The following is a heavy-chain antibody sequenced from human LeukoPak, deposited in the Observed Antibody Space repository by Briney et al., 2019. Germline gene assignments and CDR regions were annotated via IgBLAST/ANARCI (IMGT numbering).Heavy chain of an antibody. Sequence: GGSLRLSCAASGFTFSSYEMNWVRQAPGKGLEWVGRTRNKANSYTTEYAASVKGRFTISRDDSKNSLYLQMNSLKTEDTAVYYCARWAATSPYYYYYYGMDVWGQGTTVTVSS. CDR1: GFTFSSYE. CDR3: ARWAATSPYYYYYYGMDV. V-gene: IGHV3-72*01. J-gene: IGHJ6*02. CDR2: TRNKANSYTT. D-gene: IGHD4-11*01.